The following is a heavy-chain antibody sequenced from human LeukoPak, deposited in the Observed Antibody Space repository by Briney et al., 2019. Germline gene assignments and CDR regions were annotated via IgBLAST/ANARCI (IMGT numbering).Heavy chain of an antibody. D-gene: IGHD5-24*01. CDR3: ARASVEMATINIGY. V-gene: IGHV4-59*01. CDR2: IYYSGST. CDR1: GGSISSYY. J-gene: IGHJ4*02. Sequence: PSETLSLTCTVSGGSISSYYWSWIRQPPGKGXEWIGYIYYSGSTNYNPSLKSRVTISVDTSKNQFSLKLSSVTAADTAVYYCARASVEMATINIGYWGQGTLVTVSS.